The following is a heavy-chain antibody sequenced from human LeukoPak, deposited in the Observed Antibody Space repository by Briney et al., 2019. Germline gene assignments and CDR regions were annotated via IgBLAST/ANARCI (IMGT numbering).Heavy chain of an antibody. J-gene: IGHJ6*03. CDR1: GYTFTSYD. CDR3: AREGGVRYFDWFLAYPSQYYYYYMDV. Sequence: GASVKVSCTASGYTFTSYDINWVRQATGQGLEWMACMNRNSGNTGYAQTFQGRVTITRNTSISTAYMELSSLRSEDTAVYYCAREGGVRYFDWFLAYPSQYYYYYMDVWGKGTTVTVSS. CDR2: MNRNSGNT. D-gene: IGHD3-9*01. V-gene: IGHV1-8*03.